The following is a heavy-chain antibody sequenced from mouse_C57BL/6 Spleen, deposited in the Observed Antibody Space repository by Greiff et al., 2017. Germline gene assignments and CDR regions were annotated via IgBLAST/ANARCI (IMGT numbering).Heavy chain of an antibody. D-gene: IGHD1-1*01. V-gene: IGHV1-61*01. CDR1: GYTFTSYW. CDR3: ARRERIYYYGSTYYAMDY. CDR2: IYPSDSET. Sequence: VQLQQPGAELVRPGSSVKLSCKASGYTFTSYWMDWVKQRPGQGLEWIGNIYPSDSETHYNQKFKDKATLTVDKSSSTAYMQLSSLTSEDSAVYYCARRERIYYYGSTYYAMDYWGQGTSVTVSS. J-gene: IGHJ4*01.